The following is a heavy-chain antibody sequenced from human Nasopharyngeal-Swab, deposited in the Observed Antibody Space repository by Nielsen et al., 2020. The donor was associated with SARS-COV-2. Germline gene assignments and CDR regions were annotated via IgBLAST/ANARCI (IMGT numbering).Heavy chain of an antibody. CDR3: AKDSSSWYKRDFDY. J-gene: IGHJ4*02. Sequence: GGSLRLSCAAPGFTFDDYAMHWVRQAPGKGLEWVSGISWNSGSIGYADSVKGRFSISRDNAKNSLYLQMNSLRAEDTALYYCAKDSSSWYKRDFDYWGQGTLVTVSS. CDR2: ISWNSGSI. V-gene: IGHV3-9*01. D-gene: IGHD6-13*01. CDR1: GFTFDDYA.